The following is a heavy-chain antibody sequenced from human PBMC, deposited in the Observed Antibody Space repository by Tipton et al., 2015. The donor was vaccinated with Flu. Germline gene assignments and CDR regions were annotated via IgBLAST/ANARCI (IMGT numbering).Heavy chain of an antibody. J-gene: IGHJ6*02. CDR2: IYYSGST. CDR3: ARSVSTPVYGIDV. CDR1: GDSIGNYG. D-gene: IGHD5/OR15-5a*01. V-gene: IGHV4-59*01. Sequence: TLSFTCIVSGDSIGNYGWNWIRQPPGKGLEWIGNIYYSGSTNYNPSLESRVTISVDTSKNQFSLKVRSVTAADTAVYYCARSVSTPVYGIDVWGHGTTVSVSS.